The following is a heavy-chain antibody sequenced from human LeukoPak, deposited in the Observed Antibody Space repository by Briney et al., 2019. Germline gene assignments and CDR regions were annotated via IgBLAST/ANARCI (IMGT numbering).Heavy chain of an antibody. D-gene: IGHD6-13*01. V-gene: IGHV3-13*04. CDR3: AREYSSSGTYGMDV. Sequence: GGSLRLSCAASGFTFSSYSMNWVRRAPGKGPEWVSGVNSNGGRTYYPGSVKGRFTISRENAKNSLYLQTNSLRAGDTAVYYCAREYSSSGTYGMDVWGQGTTVTVSS. CDR1: GFTFSSYS. CDR2: VNSNGGRT. J-gene: IGHJ6*02.